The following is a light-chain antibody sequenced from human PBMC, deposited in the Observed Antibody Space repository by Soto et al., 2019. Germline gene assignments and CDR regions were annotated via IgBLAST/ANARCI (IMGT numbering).Light chain of an antibody. J-gene: IGKJ1*01. CDR3: QQYNNWWT. CDR1: QSVNSN. Sequence: EIVMTQSPATLSVSPGERATLSCRANQSVNSNLAWYQQKPGQAPRLLISGASTRATGIPARFSGSGSETEFTLTISSLQSEDFAVYYCQQYNNWWTFGQGTKVE. V-gene: IGKV3-15*01. CDR2: GAS.